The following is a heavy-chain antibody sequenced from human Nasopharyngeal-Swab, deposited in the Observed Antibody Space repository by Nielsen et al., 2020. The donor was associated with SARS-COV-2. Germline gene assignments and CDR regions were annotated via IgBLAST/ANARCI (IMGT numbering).Heavy chain of an antibody. V-gene: IGHV3-9*01. CDR3: TKGRADYSNPSFDN. CDR2: ISWNSVSI. D-gene: IGHD4-11*01. Sequence: GGSLRLSCAASGFTFDDYAMHWVRQAPGKGLEWVSGISWNSVSIGYADSVKGRFTISRDNARNSLYLQMNSLTTDDTALYYCTKGRADYSNPSFDNWGQGTLVTVSS. J-gene: IGHJ4*02. CDR1: GFTFDDYA.